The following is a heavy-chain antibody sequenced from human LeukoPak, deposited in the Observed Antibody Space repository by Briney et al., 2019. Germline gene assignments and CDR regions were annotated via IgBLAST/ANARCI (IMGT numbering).Heavy chain of an antibody. CDR3: AKDLLEYYYGSGSSFDY. V-gene: IGHV3-23*01. D-gene: IGHD3-10*01. J-gene: IGHJ4*02. Sequence: GGSLRLSCAASGFTFSSYAMSWVRQAPGKGLEWVSAISGSGGSTHYADSVKGRFTISRDNSKNTLYLQMNSLRAEDTAVYYCAKDLLEYYYGSGSSFDYWGQGTLVTVSS. CDR2: ISGSGGST. CDR1: GFTFSSYA.